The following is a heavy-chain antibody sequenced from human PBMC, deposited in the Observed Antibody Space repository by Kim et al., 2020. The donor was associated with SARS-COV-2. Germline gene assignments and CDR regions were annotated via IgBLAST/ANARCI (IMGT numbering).Heavy chain of an antibody. V-gene: IGHV3-73*01. CDR2: IRSRTKNYAT. J-gene: IGHJ4*02. Sequence: GGSLRLSCAASAFTFSGSAINWVRQASGKGLEWLGNIRSRTKNYATEYCETVRVRFTIYKDDSQNKAYLEMNSLKIEDTAVYYCIRHVEFQRSYWGQGTRVTVSS. CDR3: IRHVEFQRSY. CDR1: AFTFSGSA. D-gene: IGHD3-10*01.